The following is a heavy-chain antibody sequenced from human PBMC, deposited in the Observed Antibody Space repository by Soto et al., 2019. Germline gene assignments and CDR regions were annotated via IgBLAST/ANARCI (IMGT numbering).Heavy chain of an antibody. J-gene: IGHJ4*02. CDR3: VKDDGDY. V-gene: IGHV3-7*03. D-gene: IGHD1-1*01. Sequence: PGGSLRLSCAASGFTFFSYWIKWVRQAPGKGLEWVASITPDGSEKYYVDSLKGRFTISRDNAKSSLYLQMNSLRAEDTAIYYCVKDDGDYVGQGTLVTVSS. CDR2: ITPDGSEK. CDR1: GFTFFSYW.